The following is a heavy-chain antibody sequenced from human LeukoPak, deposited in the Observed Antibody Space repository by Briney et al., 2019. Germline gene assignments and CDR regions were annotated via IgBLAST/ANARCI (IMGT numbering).Heavy chain of an antibody. Sequence: GGSLRLSCAASGFTFTSYAMSWVRRAPGKGLEWVSAISGSGGSTYYADSVKGRFTISRDNAKNTLYLQMNSLRAEDTAVYYCARVVATGTNDLEYWGQGTLVTVSS. CDR3: ARVVATGTNDLEY. D-gene: IGHD1-1*01. CDR1: GFTFTSYA. CDR2: ISGSGGST. V-gene: IGHV3-23*01. J-gene: IGHJ4*02.